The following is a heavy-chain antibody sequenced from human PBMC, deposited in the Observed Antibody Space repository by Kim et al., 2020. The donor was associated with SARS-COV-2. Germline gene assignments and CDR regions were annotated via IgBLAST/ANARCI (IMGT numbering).Heavy chain of an antibody. CDR2: IYYSGST. Sequence: SETLSLTCTVSGGSVSSGSYYWSWIRQPPGKGLEWIGYIYYSGSTNYNPSLKSRVTISVDTSKNQFSLKLSSVTAADTAVYYCARAQSYGSGSYYYYFDYWGQGTLVTVSS. CDR1: GGSVSSGSYY. D-gene: IGHD3-10*01. J-gene: IGHJ4*02. CDR3: ARAQSYGSGSYYYYFDY. V-gene: IGHV4-61*01.